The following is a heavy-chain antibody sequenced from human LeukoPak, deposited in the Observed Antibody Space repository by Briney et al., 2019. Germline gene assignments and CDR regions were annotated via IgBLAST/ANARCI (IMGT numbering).Heavy chain of an antibody. CDR2: INPNGGGT. J-gene: IGHJ6*02. CDR1: GYTFTNYQ. Sequence: GASVKVSCKASGYTFTNYQIHWVRQAPGQGLEWMGIINPNGGGTIYAQNFQGRVTMTRDTSTTTVYMELSSLRSDDTAVYYCARERPSTVAARQPPYHYGIDVWGQGTTVIVTS. CDR3: ARERPSTVAARQPPYHYGIDV. D-gene: IGHD6-6*01. V-gene: IGHV1-46*01.